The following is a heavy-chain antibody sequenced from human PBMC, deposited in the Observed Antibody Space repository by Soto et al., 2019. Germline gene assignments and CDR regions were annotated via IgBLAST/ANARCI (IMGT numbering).Heavy chain of an antibody. V-gene: IGHV4-34*01. CDR1: GGSFSGYY. CDR3: ARGDGSSSWILLDY. CDR2: INHSGST. D-gene: IGHD6-13*01. J-gene: IGHJ4*02. Sequence: QVQLQQWGAGLLKPSETLSLTCAVYGGSFSGYYWSWIRQPPGKGLEWIGEINHSGSTNYNPSLKSRVTISVDTSKNQFSLKLRSVTAADTAVYYCARGDGSSSWILLDYWGQGTLVTVSS.